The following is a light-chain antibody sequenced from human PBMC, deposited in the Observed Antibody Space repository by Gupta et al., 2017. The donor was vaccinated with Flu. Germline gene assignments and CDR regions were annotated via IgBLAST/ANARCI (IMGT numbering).Light chain of an antibody. CDR3: RQGINSPGT. CDR2: VGS. V-gene: IGKV2-28*01. CDR1: QRLLRGGLNY. Sequence: PGTPGVPAAITCRSSQRLLRGGLNYLNWYLQKPGQAPQLLISVGSNRASGVPDRFSGSGSGTEFTLQISRVEPDDVGVYYCRQGINSPGTFGPGTKVDIK. J-gene: IGKJ3*01.